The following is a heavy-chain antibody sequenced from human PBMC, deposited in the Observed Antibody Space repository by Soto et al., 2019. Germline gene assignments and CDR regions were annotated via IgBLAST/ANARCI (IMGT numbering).Heavy chain of an antibody. CDR3: ASRRLGYCTGGTCPEF. D-gene: IGHD2-15*01. CDR1: GFTFSSFT. V-gene: IGHV3-21*01. J-gene: IGHJ4*02. Sequence: EVQLVESGGGLVQPGGSLRLSCAASGFTFSSFTMDWVRQAPGKGLEWVSSISITGNYKYYADSLKGRFTISRDNAQNLLFLQMDSLRPEDTAVYYCASRRLGYCTGGTCPEFWGQGTLVTVTS. CDR2: ISITGNYK.